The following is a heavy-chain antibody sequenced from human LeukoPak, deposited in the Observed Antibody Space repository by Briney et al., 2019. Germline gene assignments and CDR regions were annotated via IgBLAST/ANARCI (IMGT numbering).Heavy chain of an antibody. V-gene: IGHV3-7*01. D-gene: IGHD3-3*01. CDR2: IKQDGSEK. J-gene: IGHJ4*02. Sequence: GGSLRLSCAASGFTFSSYWMSWVRQAPGKGLEWVANIKQDGSEKYYVDSVKGRFTISRDNAKNSLYLQMNSLRAEDTAVYYCARATYDFWSGYHFDYWGQGTLVTVSS. CDR1: GFTFSSYW. CDR3: ARATYDFWSGYHFDY.